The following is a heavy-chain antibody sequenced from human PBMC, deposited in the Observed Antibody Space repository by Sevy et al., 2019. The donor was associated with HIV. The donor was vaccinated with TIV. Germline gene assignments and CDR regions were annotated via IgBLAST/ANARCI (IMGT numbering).Heavy chain of an antibody. CDR2: IDPSDSYT. J-gene: IGHJ5*02. V-gene: IGHV5-10-1*01. CDR1: GYSFTSYW. D-gene: IGHD6-19*01. Sequence: GESLKISCKGSGYSFTSYWISWVRQMPGKGLEWMGRIDPSDSYTNYSPSFQGHVTISGDKSISTAYLQWSSLKASDTAMYYCAREYDLGIAVAGPPPNWFDPWGQGTLVTVSS. CDR3: AREYDLGIAVAGPPPNWFDP.